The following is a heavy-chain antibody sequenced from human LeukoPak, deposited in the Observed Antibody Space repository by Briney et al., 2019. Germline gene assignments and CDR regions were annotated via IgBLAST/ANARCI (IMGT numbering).Heavy chain of an antibody. Sequence: GGSLRLSCAASGFTFNTYWMHWVRQGPGKGLVWVSRIYSDGSRTTYADSVRGRFTISGDNAKNTLYLQMNSLRAEDTAMYYCARGGKYSNGGNSVLWGQGTLVTVSS. J-gene: IGHJ4*02. CDR3: ARGGKYSNGGNSVL. D-gene: IGHD4-23*01. V-gene: IGHV3-74*01. CDR2: IYSDGSRT. CDR1: GFTFNTYW.